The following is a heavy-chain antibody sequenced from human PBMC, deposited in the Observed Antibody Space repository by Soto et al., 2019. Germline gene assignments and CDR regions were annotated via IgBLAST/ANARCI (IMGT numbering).Heavy chain of an antibody. D-gene: IGHD3-22*01. CDR1: GVSFSFYY. CDR3: ATRFYDSSGYYLFYFDS. CDR2: INHSGST. J-gene: IGHJ4*02. V-gene: IGHV4-34*01. Sequence: QVQLHQWGAGLLKPSETLSLTCAVSGVSFSFYYWSWIRQPPGKELEWIGEINHSGSTNYNSSLKSRVTISVDTSKNQFSLKLSSVTAADTAVYYCATRFYDSSGYYLFYFDSWGQGTLVTVSS.